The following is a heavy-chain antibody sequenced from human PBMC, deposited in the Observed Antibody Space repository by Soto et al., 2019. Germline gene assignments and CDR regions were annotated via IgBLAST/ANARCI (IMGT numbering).Heavy chain of an antibody. Sequence: EVQLLESGGGLVQPGGSLRLSCAASGFTFSSYAMSWVRQAPGKGLEWVSAISGSGGSTYYADSVKGRFTISRDNSKNTMYLQRNRLRAADTAVYYCATVRVDYGDYGAYSEYYFDLWGKGARVIVSS. CDR2: ISGSGGST. CDR3: ATVRVDYGDYGAYSEYYFDL. CDR1: GFTFSSYA. V-gene: IGHV3-23*01. J-gene: IGHJ6*03. D-gene: IGHD4-17*01.